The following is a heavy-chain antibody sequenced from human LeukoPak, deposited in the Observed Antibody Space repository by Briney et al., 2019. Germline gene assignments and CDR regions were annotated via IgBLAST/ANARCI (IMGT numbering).Heavy chain of an antibody. Sequence: PSETLSLTCTVSGGSISSYYWSWIRQPPGKGLEWIGYIYYSGSTNYNPSLKSRVTISVDTSKNQFSLKLSSVTAADTAVYYCARVEYDYYYYMDVWGKGTTVTVSS. CDR3: ARVEYDYYYYMDV. D-gene: IGHD2/OR15-2a*01. J-gene: IGHJ6*03. V-gene: IGHV4-59*01. CDR2: IYYSGST. CDR1: GGSISSYY.